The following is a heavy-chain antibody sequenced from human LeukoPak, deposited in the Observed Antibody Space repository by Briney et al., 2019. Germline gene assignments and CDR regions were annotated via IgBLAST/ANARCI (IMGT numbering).Heavy chain of an antibody. CDR1: GFTFSSYG. D-gene: IGHD6-19*01. CDR3: AKGYSSGLEDNWFDP. Sequence: GGSLRLSCAASGFTFSSYGMSWVRQAPGKGLEWVSAISGSGGSTYYADSVKGRFTISRDNSKNTLYLQMNSLRAEDTAVYYCAKGYSSGLEDNWFDPWGQGTLVTVSS. J-gene: IGHJ5*02. V-gene: IGHV3-23*01. CDR2: ISGSGGST.